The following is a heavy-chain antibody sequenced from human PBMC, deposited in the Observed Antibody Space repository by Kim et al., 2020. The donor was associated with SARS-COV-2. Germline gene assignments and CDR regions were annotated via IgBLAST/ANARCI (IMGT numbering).Heavy chain of an antibody. V-gene: IGHV3-23*01. CDR3: AKEDCSGGSCYSCAY. J-gene: IGHJ4*02. Sequence: DSVKGRVTISRDNSKNTLYLQMNSLRAEDTAVYYCAKEDCSGGSCYSCAYWGQGTMVTVSS. D-gene: IGHD2-15*01.